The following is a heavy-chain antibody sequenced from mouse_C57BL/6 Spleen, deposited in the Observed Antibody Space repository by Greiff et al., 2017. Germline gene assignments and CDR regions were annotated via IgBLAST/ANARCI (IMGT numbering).Heavy chain of an antibody. Sequence: EVQLQQSGAELVKPGASVKLSCTASGFNIKDYYMHWVKQRTEQGLEWIGRIDPEDGEPKYAPKFQGKATITADTSSNTAYLQHSSLTSEDTAVYYCARITTVVATGGYFDVWGTGTTVTVSS. J-gene: IGHJ1*03. CDR1: GFNIKDYY. D-gene: IGHD1-1*01. CDR2: IDPEDGEP. CDR3: ARITTVVATGGYFDV. V-gene: IGHV14-2*01.